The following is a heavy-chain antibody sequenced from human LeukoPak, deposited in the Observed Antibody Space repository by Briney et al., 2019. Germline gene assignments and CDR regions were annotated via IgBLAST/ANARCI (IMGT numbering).Heavy chain of an antibody. V-gene: IGHV3-30*03. Sequence: GGSLRLSCAGSGFTLSSYSMHWVRQAPGKGLEWVTLISYSGDNKYYADSVKGRFTFSRDKSKNTLYLQMNSLRPEDSAVYYCASDPRDGGQNVWGKGTTVTVSS. D-gene: IGHD5-24*01. CDR1: GFTLSSYS. J-gene: IGHJ6*04. CDR3: ASDPRDGGQNV. CDR2: ISYSGDNK.